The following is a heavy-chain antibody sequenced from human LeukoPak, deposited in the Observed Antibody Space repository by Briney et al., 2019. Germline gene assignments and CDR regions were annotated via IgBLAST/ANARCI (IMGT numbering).Heavy chain of an antibody. D-gene: IGHD4-23*01. V-gene: IGHV3-33*01. CDR2: IWYDGSNK. J-gene: IGHJ5*02. CDR1: GFTFSSYG. Sequence: GGSLRLSCAASGFTFSSYGMHWVRQAPGKGLEWVAVIWYDGSNKYYADSVKGRFTISRDNSKNTLYLQMSSLRSEDTAVYYCARDPGGKVWGNWFDPWGQGTLVTVSS. CDR3: ARDPGGKVWGNWFDP.